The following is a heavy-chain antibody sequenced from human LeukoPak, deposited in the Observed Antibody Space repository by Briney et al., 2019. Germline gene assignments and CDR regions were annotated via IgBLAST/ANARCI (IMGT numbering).Heavy chain of an antibody. CDR1: GGTFSSYA. Sequence: SVKVSCKASGGTFSSYAISWVRQAPGQGLEWMGGIIPIFGTANYAQKFQGRVTITTDESTSTAYMELSSLRSEDTAVYYCAKATYYYDSSGPPNFDYWGQGTLVTVSS. CDR3: AKATYYYDSSGPPNFDY. V-gene: IGHV1-69*05. CDR2: IIPIFGTA. J-gene: IGHJ4*02. D-gene: IGHD3-22*01.